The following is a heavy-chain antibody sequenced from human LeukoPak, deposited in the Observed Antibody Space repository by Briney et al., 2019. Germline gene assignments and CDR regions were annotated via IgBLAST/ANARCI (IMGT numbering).Heavy chain of an antibody. J-gene: IGHJ3*02. CDR1: GFTFSSYE. D-gene: IGHD4-17*01. Sequence: GGSLRLSCAASGFTFSSYEMNWVRQAPGKGLEWVSYISSSGSTIYYAGSVKGRFTISRDNANNSLYLQMNSLRAEDKAVYYCARAFIRADAFDIWGQGTMVTVSS. CDR3: ARAFIRADAFDI. V-gene: IGHV3-48*03. CDR2: ISSSGSTI.